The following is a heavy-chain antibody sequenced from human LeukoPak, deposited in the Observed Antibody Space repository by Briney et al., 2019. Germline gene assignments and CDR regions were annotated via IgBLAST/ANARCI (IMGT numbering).Heavy chain of an antibody. CDR1: GYTFTSYD. D-gene: IGHD3-22*01. CDR2: MNPNSGNT. J-gene: IGHJ4*02. CDR3: ARSTTSYYYDSSGFDY. Sequence: ASVKVSCKASGYTFTSYDINWVRQATGQGLEWMGWMNPNSGNTGYAQKFQGRVTMTRNTSISTAYMELSSLRSEDTAVYYCARSTTSYYYDSSGFDYWGQGTLVTVSS. V-gene: IGHV1-8*01.